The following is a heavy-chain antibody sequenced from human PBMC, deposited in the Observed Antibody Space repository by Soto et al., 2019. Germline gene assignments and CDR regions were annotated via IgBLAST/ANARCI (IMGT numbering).Heavy chain of an antibody. D-gene: IGHD2-2*02. Sequence: QVQLVESGGGVVQPGRSLRLSCAASGFTFSSYAMHWVRQAPGKGLEWVAVISYDGSNKYYADSAKGRFTISRDNSKNTLYLQMNSLRAEDTAVYYCAREGLVPAATPWFDYWGQGTLVTVSS. CDR3: AREGLVPAATPWFDY. V-gene: IGHV3-30-3*01. CDR1: GFTFSSYA. J-gene: IGHJ4*02. CDR2: ISYDGSNK.